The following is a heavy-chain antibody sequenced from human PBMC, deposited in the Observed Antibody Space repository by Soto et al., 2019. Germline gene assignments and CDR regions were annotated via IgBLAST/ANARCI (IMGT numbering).Heavy chain of an antibody. CDR1: GFTFSSYG. CDR2: IWYDGSNK. Sequence: QVQLVESGGGVVQPGRSLRLSCAASGFTFSSYGMHWVRQAPGKGLEWVAVIWYDGSNKYYADSVKGRFTISRDNSKNTXXIQMTSLRAEDTAVYYCAREGTYCSGGSCYPHFDYWGQGTLVTVSS. D-gene: IGHD2-15*01. V-gene: IGHV3-33*01. CDR3: AREGTYCSGGSCYPHFDY. J-gene: IGHJ4*02.